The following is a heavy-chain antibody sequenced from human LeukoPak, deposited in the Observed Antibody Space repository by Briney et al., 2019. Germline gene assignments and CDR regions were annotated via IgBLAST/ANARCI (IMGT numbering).Heavy chain of an antibody. V-gene: IGHV3-9*01. Sequence: GRSLRLFCVASGFTFDDYAMHWVRQAPGKGLEWVSGISWNSGSIGYADSVKGRFTISRDNAKNSLYLQMNSLRAEDTALYYCAKDHYYDSRGQVAVDYWGQGTLVTVSS. J-gene: IGHJ4*02. CDR3: AKDHYYDSRGQVAVDY. D-gene: IGHD3-22*01. CDR1: GFTFDDYA. CDR2: ISWNSGSI.